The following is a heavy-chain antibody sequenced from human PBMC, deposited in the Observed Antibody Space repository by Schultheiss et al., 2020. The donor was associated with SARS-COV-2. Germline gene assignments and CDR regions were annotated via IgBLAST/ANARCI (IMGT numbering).Heavy chain of an antibody. Sequence: GESLKISCVASGFTFSSYAMTWVRQAPGKGLEWVSAISGSGGSTYYADSVKGRFTISRDNSKNTLYLQMNSLRADDTAVYYCASGVGAHLNGRAYFDYWGQGTLVTVSS. CDR2: ISGSGGST. D-gene: IGHD1-26*01. V-gene: IGHV3-23*01. J-gene: IGHJ4*02. CDR3: ASGVGAHLNGRAYFDY. CDR1: GFTFSSYA.